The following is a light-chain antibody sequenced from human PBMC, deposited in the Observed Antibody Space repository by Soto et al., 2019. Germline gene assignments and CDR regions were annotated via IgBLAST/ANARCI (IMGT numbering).Light chain of an antibody. J-gene: IGKJ5*01. Sequence: IILTQSPGTLSLSPGEGATLSCKASQTVISTHLAWYQQKPGQAPRLLIYATSNRATGIPDRFSGSGSGRDFTLTIDRLEPEDFAVYYGQQYDSSSVTFGQGTRLDLK. CDR2: ATS. V-gene: IGKV3-20*01. CDR1: QTVISTH. CDR3: QQYDSSSVT.